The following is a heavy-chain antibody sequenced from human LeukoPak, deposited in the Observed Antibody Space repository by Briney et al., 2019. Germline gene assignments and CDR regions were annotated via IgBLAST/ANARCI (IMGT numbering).Heavy chain of an antibody. V-gene: IGHV1-18*04. CDR2: IGVYKTNA. CDR1: GYAFDSHG. Sequence: ASVKVSCEASGYAFDSHGISWVRQVPGQGLEWMGWIGVYKTNATYAEKFQDRVTMTTDTSTSTAYMELRRLTSDDTAVYYCARDEGKWFGESYYYYYGMDVWGQGTTVSVSS. CDR3: ARDEGKWFGESYYYYYGMDV. J-gene: IGHJ6*02. D-gene: IGHD3-10*01.